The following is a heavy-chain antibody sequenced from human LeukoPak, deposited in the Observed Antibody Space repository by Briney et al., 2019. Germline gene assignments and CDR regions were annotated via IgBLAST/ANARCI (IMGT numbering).Heavy chain of an antibody. V-gene: IGHV1-24*01. CDR3: ATLPPGEYGDEVLGLD. J-gene: IGHJ4*02. Sequence: GASVKVSCKVSGYTLTELSMHRVRQAPGKGLEWMGGFDPEDGETIYAQKFQGRVTMTEDTSTDTAYMELSSLRSEDTAVYYCATLPPGEYGDEVLGLDWGQGTLVTVSS. D-gene: IGHD4-17*01. CDR1: GYTLTELS. CDR2: FDPEDGET.